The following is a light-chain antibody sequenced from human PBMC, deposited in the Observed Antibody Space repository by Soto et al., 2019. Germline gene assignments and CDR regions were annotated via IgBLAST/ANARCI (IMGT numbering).Light chain of an antibody. CDR2: GAS. Sequence: IVLQQSPGTLSLSPGEGATLSCRASQSLSNFFLAWYQQKPGQAPRLLIYGASTRATGIPARFSGRGSGTEFTLTISSLQSEDFAVYYCQQYNNWPLTFGQGTRLEIK. CDR1: QSLSNF. J-gene: IGKJ5*01. V-gene: IGKV3-15*01. CDR3: QQYNNWPLT.